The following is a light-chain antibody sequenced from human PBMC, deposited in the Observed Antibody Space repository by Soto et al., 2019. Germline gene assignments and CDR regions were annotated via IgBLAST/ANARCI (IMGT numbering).Light chain of an antibody. J-gene: IGKJ4*01. CDR1: QSVSIY. V-gene: IGKV3-15*01. Sequence: EIVLTQSPGTLSLSPGEIATLSCRASQSVSIYLAWYQQKPGQAPRLLIYGASTRATGIPARFSGSGSGTEFTLIISSLQSEDFAVYYCQQYNNWPLTFGGGIKVDIK. CDR2: GAS. CDR3: QQYNNWPLT.